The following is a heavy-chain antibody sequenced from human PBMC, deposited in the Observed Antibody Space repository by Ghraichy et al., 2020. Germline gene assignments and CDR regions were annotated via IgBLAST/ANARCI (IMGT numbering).Heavy chain of an antibody. V-gene: IGHV4-4*02. CDR1: GDSFSSGEW. D-gene: IGHD5-12*01. CDR3: ARLVVATVYYYFGMDV. Sequence: SETLSLTCSVSGDSFSSGEWWSWVRQPPGKGLEWIGAVFHSGSTNYNPSFMNEVSISLDKSKNQFYLRLTSVTAADTAVYYCARLVVATVYYYFGMDVWGQGTTVTVSS. J-gene: IGHJ6*01. CDR2: VFHSGST.